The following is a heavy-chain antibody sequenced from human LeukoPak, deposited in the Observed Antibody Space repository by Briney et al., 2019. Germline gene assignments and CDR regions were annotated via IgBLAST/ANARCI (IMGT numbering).Heavy chain of an antibody. V-gene: IGHV3-30*18. D-gene: IGHD6-19*01. CDR2: ISFDGSIT. CDR3: AKDSSSRGWYFEH. CDR1: GFSFSYYG. Sequence: GGSLRLSCAASGFSFSYYGMHWVRQAPGKGLEWVSFISFDGSITYNADSVKGRLTISRDNSKNTVYLQMNRLRAEDTAVYFCAKDSSSRGWYFEHWGQGTLVTVSS. J-gene: IGHJ4*02.